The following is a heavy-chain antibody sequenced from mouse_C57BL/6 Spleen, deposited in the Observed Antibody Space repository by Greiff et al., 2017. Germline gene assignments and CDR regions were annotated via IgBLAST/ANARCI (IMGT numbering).Heavy chain of an antibody. J-gene: IGHJ4*01. V-gene: IGHV1-43*01. CDR1: GYSFTGYY. Sequence: EVQRVESGPELVKPGASVKISCKASGYSFTGYYMHWVKQSSEKSLEWIGEINPSTGGTSYNQKFKGKATLTVDKSSSTAYMQLKSLTSEDSAVYYCARYYGSSSHAMDYWGQGTSVTVSS. D-gene: IGHD1-1*01. CDR3: ARYYGSSSHAMDY. CDR2: INPSTGGT.